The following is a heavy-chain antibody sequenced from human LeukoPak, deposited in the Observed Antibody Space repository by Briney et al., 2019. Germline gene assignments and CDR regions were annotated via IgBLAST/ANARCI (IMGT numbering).Heavy chain of an antibody. J-gene: IGHJ4*02. CDR1: GFTFDDYG. CDR3: ARVSLELPDTFDY. Sequence: GGSLRLSCAASGFTFDDYGMSWVRQAPGKGLEWVSGINWNGGSTGYADSVKGRFTISRDNSKNTLYLQMNSLRAEDTAVYYCARVSLELPDTFDYWGQGTLVTVSS. CDR2: INWNGGST. V-gene: IGHV3-20*04. D-gene: IGHD1-7*01.